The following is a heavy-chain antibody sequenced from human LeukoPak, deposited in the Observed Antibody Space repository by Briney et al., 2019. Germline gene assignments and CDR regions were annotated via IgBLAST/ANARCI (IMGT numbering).Heavy chain of an antibody. V-gene: IGHV1-18*01. J-gene: IGHJ4*02. D-gene: IGHD1-26*01. CDR3: ARDQTSGSYYPSLGY. Sequence: ASLKVSCKASGYTFTSYAISWVRQAPGQGLEWMGWISAYNGNTYFAQNLQGRVTMTTDTSTSTAYMELRSLRADDTAVYYCARDQTSGSYYPSLGYWGQGTLVTVSS. CDR1: GYTFTSYA. CDR2: ISAYNGNT.